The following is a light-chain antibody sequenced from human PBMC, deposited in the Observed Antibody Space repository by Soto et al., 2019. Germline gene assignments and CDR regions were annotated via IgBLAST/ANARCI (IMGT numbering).Light chain of an antibody. V-gene: IGLV1-51*02. Sequence: QSVLTQPPSVSAAPGQKVTISCSGSASNIGNNYVSWYQQLPGTAPKLLIYENYERPSGTPDRFSGSKSGTSATLGITGLQTGDEADYYCGAWDNSLTGGVFGGGTKLTVL. CDR2: ENY. J-gene: IGLJ2*01. CDR3: GAWDNSLTGGV. CDR1: ASNIGNNY.